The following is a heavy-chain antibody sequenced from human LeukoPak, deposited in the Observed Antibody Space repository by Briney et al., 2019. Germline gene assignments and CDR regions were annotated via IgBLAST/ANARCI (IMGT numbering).Heavy chain of an antibody. V-gene: IGHV1-69*01. Sequence: SVKVSCRASGGTFSSYAISWVRQAPGQGLEWMGGIIPIFGTANYAQKFQGRVTITADESTSTAYMELSSLRSEDTAVYYCASRTPIAVAGTVDYWGQGTLVTVSS. D-gene: IGHD6-19*01. CDR3: ASRTPIAVAGTVDY. CDR1: GGTFSSYA. J-gene: IGHJ4*02. CDR2: IIPIFGTA.